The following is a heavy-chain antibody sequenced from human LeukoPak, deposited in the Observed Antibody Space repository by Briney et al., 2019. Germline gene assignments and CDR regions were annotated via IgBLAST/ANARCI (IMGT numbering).Heavy chain of an antibody. CDR3: ARDFAREFAIDY. CDR2: ISSSSNII. V-gene: IGHV3-48*01. CDR1: GFTFSNYN. D-gene: IGHD3-10*01. Sequence: GGSLRLSCAASGFTFSNYNMNWVRQPPGKGLQWVSYISSSSNIIYYADSVKGRFTISRGNAKNSLFLQMNSLRAEDTAVYYCARDFAREFAIDYWGQGTLVTVSS. J-gene: IGHJ4*02.